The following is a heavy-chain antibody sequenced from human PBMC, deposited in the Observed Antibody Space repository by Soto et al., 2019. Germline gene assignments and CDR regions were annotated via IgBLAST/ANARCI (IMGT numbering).Heavy chain of an antibody. Sequence: QVQLVQSGAEVKKPGASVKVSCKASGYTFTSYGISGVRQAPGQGLEWMGWIGVYNNNRNYAQKVQGRVTMTTDTSTNTAYMELRSLISDDTAVYYCARDQLGARGDYWGQGTLVTVSS. D-gene: IGHD3-10*01. J-gene: IGHJ4*02. CDR1: GYTFTSYG. V-gene: IGHV1-18*04. CDR2: IGVYNNNR. CDR3: ARDQLGARGDY.